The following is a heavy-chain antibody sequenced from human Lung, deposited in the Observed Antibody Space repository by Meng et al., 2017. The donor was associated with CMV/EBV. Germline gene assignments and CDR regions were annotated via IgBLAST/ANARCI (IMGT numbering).Heavy chain of an antibody. CDR3: AKETGPISGGYYYYGIDV. V-gene: IGHV3-30*02. Sequence: GGSXRLXCAAPGYTFSSYGMHWVRQAPGKGLEGVAFIRYDGKNEYYADSVKGRFSISRDDSKNTLYLQMNSLRPEDTAVYYCAKETGPISGGYYYYGIDVWXQGTTVTVSS. D-gene: IGHD3-3*01. CDR2: IRYDGKNE. CDR1: GYTFSSYG. J-gene: IGHJ6*02.